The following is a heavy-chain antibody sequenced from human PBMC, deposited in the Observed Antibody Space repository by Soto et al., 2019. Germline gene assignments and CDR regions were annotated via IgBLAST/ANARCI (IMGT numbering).Heavy chain of an antibody. J-gene: IGHJ4*02. CDR1: GYTFTHYY. Sequence: QVQLVQSGAEVKKPGASVKVSCKTSGYTFTHYYMHWVRLAPGQGLEWMGVINPGGGYTTYAQKFQGRVTMTRDTSTSTVYMELSSLKSEDPAVYYCGREYFDSRGTPPGDWGQGTLVTVSS. D-gene: IGHD3-22*01. CDR2: INPGGGYT. V-gene: IGHV1-46*01. CDR3: GREYFDSRGTPPGD.